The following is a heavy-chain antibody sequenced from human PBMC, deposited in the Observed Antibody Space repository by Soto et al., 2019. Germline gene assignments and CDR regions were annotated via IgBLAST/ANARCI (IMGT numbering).Heavy chain of an antibody. Sequence: ASETLSLTCPVSGGSVSSGDYYWSWIRQPPGKGLEWIGYIYYSGSTYYNPSLKSRVTISVDTSKNQFSLKLSSVTAADTAVYYCARERLQLARFFDYWGQGTLVTVSS. D-gene: IGHD6-13*01. V-gene: IGHV4-30-4*01. J-gene: IGHJ4*02. CDR1: GGSVSSGDYY. CDR2: IYYSGST. CDR3: ARERLQLARFFDY.